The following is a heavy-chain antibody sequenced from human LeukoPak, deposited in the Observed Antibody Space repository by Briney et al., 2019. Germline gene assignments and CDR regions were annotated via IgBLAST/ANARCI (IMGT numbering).Heavy chain of an antibody. CDR3: IVFGDSNH. CDR1: GLTGSHNY. CDR2: IHTSGDT. V-gene: IGHV3-53*01. Sequence: GGSLRLPCAASGLTGSHNYVSWVRQAQGKGLEWVSAIHTSGDTCYADSVKGRFTISRDTSKNTLYLQINSLRVEDTAVYYCIVFGDSNHWGQGTLVTVSS. D-gene: IGHD4-17*01. J-gene: IGHJ5*02.